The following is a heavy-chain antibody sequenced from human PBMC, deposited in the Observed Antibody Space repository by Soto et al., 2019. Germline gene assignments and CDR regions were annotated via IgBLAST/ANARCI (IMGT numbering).Heavy chain of an antibody. J-gene: IGHJ3*01. Sequence: GGSLRLSCAASGFTVSSNYMSWVRQAPGKGLEWVSVIYSGGSTYYADSVKGRFTISRDNSENTLYLQMKSLRADDTAVYYCARDGTGVSFDVWGQGTMVTVS. CDR3: ARDGTGVSFDV. CDR2: IYSGGST. D-gene: IGHD1-26*01. CDR1: GFTVSSNY. V-gene: IGHV3-53*01.